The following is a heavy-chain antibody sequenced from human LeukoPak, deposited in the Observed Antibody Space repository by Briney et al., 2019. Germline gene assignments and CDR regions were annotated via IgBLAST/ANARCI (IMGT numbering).Heavy chain of an antibody. D-gene: IGHD5-18*01. Sequence: ASVKVSCKASGYTFTGYYMHWVRQAPGQGLEWMGWINPNSGGTNYAQKFQGRVTMTRDTSISTAYMELCRLRSDDTAVYYCARGVDTAMTNNWFDPWGQGTLVTVSS. J-gene: IGHJ5*02. V-gene: IGHV1-2*02. CDR2: INPNSGGT. CDR1: GYTFTGYY. CDR3: ARGVDTAMTNNWFDP.